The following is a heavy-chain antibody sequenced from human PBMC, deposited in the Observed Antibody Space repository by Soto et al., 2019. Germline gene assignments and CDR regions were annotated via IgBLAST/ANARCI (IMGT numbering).Heavy chain of an antibody. J-gene: IGHJ6*02. D-gene: IGHD1-1*01. CDR2: IRSKGYGGTT. V-gene: IGHV3-49*04. CDR1: GFTFGDNA. Sequence: PGGSLRLSCTASGFTFGDNAVSWVRQAPGKGLEWVGFIRSKGYGGTTEYAASVKGRFTISRDDSKSIAYLQMNSLKTEDTAVYYCTRAGVDRAGTTHYYYGMDVWGQGTTVTV. CDR3: TRAGVDRAGTTHYYYGMDV.